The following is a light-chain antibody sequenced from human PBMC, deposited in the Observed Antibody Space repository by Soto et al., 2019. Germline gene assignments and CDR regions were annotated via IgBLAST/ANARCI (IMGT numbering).Light chain of an antibody. V-gene: IGKV3-20*01. CDR1: QSVGNNF. CDR2: GAS. CDR3: HQYAASPRT. J-gene: IGKJ1*01. Sequence: EIVLTQSPGPLSLSPGERATLSCRASQSVGNNFLAWYQQKPGQAPRFLIYGASTRATGIPDRFSGSGSGTDFTLTISRLEPEDFAVYYCHQYAASPRTFGQGTKVEIK.